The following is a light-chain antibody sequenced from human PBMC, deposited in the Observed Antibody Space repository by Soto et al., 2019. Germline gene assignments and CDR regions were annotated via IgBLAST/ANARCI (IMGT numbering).Light chain of an antibody. Sequence: QSALTQPASVSGSPGQWITISCTGTSCDVGGYNYVSWYQQHPGTAPKLMIYDVNNWPSGVSNRFSGSKSGNTASLTISGLQAEDEADYYCSSYTSSSPWYVFGTGTKLTVL. CDR2: DVN. V-gene: IGLV2-14*01. CDR3: SSYTSSSPWYV. J-gene: IGLJ1*01. CDR1: SCDVGGYNY.